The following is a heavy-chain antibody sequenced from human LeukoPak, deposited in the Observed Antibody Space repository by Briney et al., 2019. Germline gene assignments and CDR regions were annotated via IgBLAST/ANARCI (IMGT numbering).Heavy chain of an antibody. J-gene: IGHJ4*02. V-gene: IGHV4-4*09. CDR3: ARHLDGYSVFDY. Sequence: SETLSLTCTVSGGSISSYYWSWIRQPPGKGLEWIGYIYTSGSTNYNPSLKSRVTISVDTSKNQFSLKLSSVTAADTAVYYCARHLDGYSVFDYWGQGTLVTVSS. CDR2: IYTSGST. CDR1: GGSISSYY. D-gene: IGHD5-24*01.